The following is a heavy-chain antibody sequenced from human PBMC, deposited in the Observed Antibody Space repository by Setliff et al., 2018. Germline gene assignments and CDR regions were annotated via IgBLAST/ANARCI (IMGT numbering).Heavy chain of an antibody. CDR2: IYYSGNT. CDR1: GGSIGSSSYY. CDR3: ARGYYNFLSGYYTPYYFDY. Sequence: SETLSLTCTVSGGSIGSSSYYWGWFRQPPGKGLEWIGYIYYSGNTNYNPSLKSRVTISVDTSKNQFSLKLSSVTAADTAVYFCARGYYNFLSGYYTPYYFDYWGQGTLVTVSS. J-gene: IGHJ4*02. D-gene: IGHD3-3*01. V-gene: IGHV4-61*05.